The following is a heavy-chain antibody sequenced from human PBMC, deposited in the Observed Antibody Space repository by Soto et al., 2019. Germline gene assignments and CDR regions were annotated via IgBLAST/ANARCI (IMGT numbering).Heavy chain of an antibody. D-gene: IGHD3-22*01. V-gene: IGHV1-18*04. Sequence: AAVKVSCKASGYTFTSYGISWVRQAPGQGLEWMGWISAYNGNTNYAQKLQGRVTMTTDTSTSTAYMELRSLRSDDTAVYYCARVRYYDSSGYYHSSWGQGTLVTVSS. CDR2: ISAYNGNT. CDR1: GYTFTSYG. J-gene: IGHJ5*02. CDR3: ARVRYYDSSGYYHSS.